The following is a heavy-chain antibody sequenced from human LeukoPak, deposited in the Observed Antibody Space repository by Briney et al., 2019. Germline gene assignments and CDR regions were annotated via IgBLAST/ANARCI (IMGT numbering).Heavy chain of an antibody. D-gene: IGHD2-15*01. V-gene: IGHV4-59*08. Sequence: SETLSLTCSVSGGSINSFYWSWIRQPPGKGLEWIGYIFYSGTTNYNPSLESRVTISLDTSKNQFSLKLSSVTAADTAVYYCARHRVVVALEWYFDLWGRGTLVTVSS. CDR1: GGSINSFY. CDR3: ARHRVVVALEWYFDL. J-gene: IGHJ2*01. CDR2: IFYSGTT.